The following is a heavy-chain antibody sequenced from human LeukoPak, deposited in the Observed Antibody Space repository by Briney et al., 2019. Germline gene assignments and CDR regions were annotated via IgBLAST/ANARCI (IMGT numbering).Heavy chain of an antibody. D-gene: IGHD6-19*01. J-gene: IGHJ3*02. CDR2: IIPIFGTA. CDR1: GGTFSSYA. Sequence: GASVKVSCKASGGTFSSYAISWVRQAPGQGLEWMGGIIPIFGTANYAQKFQGRVTITTDESTSTAYMELSSLRSEDTAVYYCAKDDWQWSRSENAFDIWGQGTMVTVSS. CDR3: AKDDWQWSRSENAFDI. V-gene: IGHV1-69*05.